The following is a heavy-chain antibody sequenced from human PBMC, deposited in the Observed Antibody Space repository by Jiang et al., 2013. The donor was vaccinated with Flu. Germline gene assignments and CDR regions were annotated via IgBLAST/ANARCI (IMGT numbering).Heavy chain of an antibody. D-gene: IGHD3-22*01. CDR1: GGTFSSYA. CDR3: ARDTYYYDSSGYYGSLINYYFDY. Sequence: SGAEVKKPGSSVKVSCKASGGTFSSYAISWVRQAPGQGLEWMGRIIPILGIANYAQKFQGRVTITADKSTSTAYMELSSLRSEDTAVYYCARDTYYYDSSGYYGSLINYYFDYWGQGTLVTVSS. CDR2: IIPILGIA. J-gene: IGHJ4*02. V-gene: IGHV1-69*04.